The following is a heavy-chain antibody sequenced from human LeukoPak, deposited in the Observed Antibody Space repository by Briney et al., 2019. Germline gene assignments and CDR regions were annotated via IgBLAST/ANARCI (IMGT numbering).Heavy chain of an antibody. J-gene: IGHJ3*02. V-gene: IGHV3-30*18. Sequence: GGSLRLSCAASGFAFSSHGMHWVRQAPGKGLEWVAVISYDGSNKYYADSVKGRFTISRDNSKNTLYLQMNSLRAEDTAVYYCAKVDGYSYGTDAFDIWGQGTMVTVSS. D-gene: IGHD5-18*01. CDR1: GFAFSSHG. CDR2: ISYDGSNK. CDR3: AKVDGYSYGTDAFDI.